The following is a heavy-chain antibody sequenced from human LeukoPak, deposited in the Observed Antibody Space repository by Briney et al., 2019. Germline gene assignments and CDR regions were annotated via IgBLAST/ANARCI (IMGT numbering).Heavy chain of an antibody. Sequence: SETLSLTCAVYGGSFSGYYWSWIRQPPGKGLEWIGEINHSGSTNYNPSLKSRVTISVDTSKNQFSLKLSSVTAADTAVYYCARGEGSGTSLTFDPWGQGTLVTVSS. CDR3: ARGEGSGTSLTFDP. D-gene: IGHD2-2*01. CDR1: GGSFSGYY. J-gene: IGHJ5*02. V-gene: IGHV4-34*01. CDR2: INHSGST.